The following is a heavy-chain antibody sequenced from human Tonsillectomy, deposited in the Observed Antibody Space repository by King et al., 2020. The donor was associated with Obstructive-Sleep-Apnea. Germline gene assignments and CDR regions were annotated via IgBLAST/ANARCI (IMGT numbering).Heavy chain of an antibody. V-gene: IGHV4-59*01. CDR3: ARVRTRDYSNGAEV. CDR2: IFYIGAT. D-gene: IGHD2-21*01. J-gene: IGHJ6*02. Sequence: QLQESGPGLVKPSETLSLTCTVSGDSISPYYWSWIRQTPGKGLEWIGYIFYIGATVSNPSLKSRLSMSVDTSKNQFSLKLTSVTAADTALYYCARVRTRDYSNGAEVWGQGTTVTVSS. CDR1: GDSISPYY.